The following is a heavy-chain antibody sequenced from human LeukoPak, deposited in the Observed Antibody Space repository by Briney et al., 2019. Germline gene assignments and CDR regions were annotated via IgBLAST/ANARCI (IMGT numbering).Heavy chain of an antibody. CDR2: ISSSSSYI. D-gene: IGHD3-9*01. CDR1: GFTFSSYS. CDR3: ARATPRDILTGYYSPDFDY. Sequence: GGSLRLSCAASGFTFSSYSMNWVRQAPGKGLEWVSSISSSSSYIYYADSVKGRFTISRDNAKNSLYLQMNSLRAEDTAVYYCARATPRDILTGYYSPDFDYWGQGTLVTVSS. J-gene: IGHJ4*02. V-gene: IGHV3-21*01.